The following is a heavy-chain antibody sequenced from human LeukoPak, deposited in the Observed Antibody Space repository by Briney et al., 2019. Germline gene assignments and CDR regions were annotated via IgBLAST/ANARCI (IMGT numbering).Heavy chain of an antibody. D-gene: IGHD5-12*01. Sequence: PGGSLRLSCAASGFTFSTNPMTWVRQAPGKGLEWVSSISGSGTNTYCADSVTGRFTISRDNSKNTLKLQMNSLRAEDTAVYYCARALYRGYSGYDFEWYHYFYAMDVWGQGTTVTVSS. CDR3: ARALYRGYSGYDFEWYHYFYAMDV. CDR2: ISGSGTNT. J-gene: IGHJ6*02. CDR1: GFTFSTNP. V-gene: IGHV3-23*01.